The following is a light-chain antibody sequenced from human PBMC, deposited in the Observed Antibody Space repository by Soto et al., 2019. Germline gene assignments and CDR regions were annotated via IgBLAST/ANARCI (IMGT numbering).Light chain of an antibody. V-gene: IGKV3-15*01. Sequence: EIVMTQSPATLSLSPGERAALSCRASQSVSINLAWYQQKPGQAPRLLIYSASTRATGIPARFCGSGSGTEFTLTISSLQSEDFAVYYCQQYNKWPLTFGPGTKVDIK. CDR3: QQYNKWPLT. CDR1: QSVSIN. CDR2: SAS. J-gene: IGKJ3*01.